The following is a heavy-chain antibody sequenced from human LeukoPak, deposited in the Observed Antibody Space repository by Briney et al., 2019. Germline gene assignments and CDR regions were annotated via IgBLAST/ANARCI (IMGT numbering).Heavy chain of an antibody. CDR2: IYYSGST. CDR1: GGSISSYY. J-gene: IGHJ4*02. D-gene: IGHD6-6*01. CDR3: ARLSSSSYFDY. Sequence: SETLSLTCTVSGGSISSYYWSWIRQPPGKGLGWIGYIYYSGSTNYNPSLKSRVTISVDTSKNQFSLKLGSVTAADTAVYYCARLSSSSYFDYWGQGTLVTVSS. V-gene: IGHV4-59*01.